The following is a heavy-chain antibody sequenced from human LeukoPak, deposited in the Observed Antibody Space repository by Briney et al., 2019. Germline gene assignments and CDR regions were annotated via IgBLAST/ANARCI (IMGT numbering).Heavy chain of an antibody. Sequence: SETLSLTCTVSGGSISSYYWSWIRQPPGKGLEWIGYIYYSGSTNYNPSLKSRVTISVDTSKNQFSLKLSSVTAADTAVYYCARQSSYYDSSGGIPYAFDIWGQGTMVTVSS. CDR3: ARQSSYYDSSGGIPYAFDI. CDR2: IYYSGST. D-gene: IGHD3-22*01. J-gene: IGHJ3*02. V-gene: IGHV4-59*08. CDR1: GGSISSYY.